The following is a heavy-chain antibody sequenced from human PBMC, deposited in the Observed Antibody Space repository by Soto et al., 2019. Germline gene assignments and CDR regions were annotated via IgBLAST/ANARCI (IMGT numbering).Heavy chain of an antibody. J-gene: IGHJ4*02. V-gene: IGHV3-23*01. CDR2: ISGSGDST. D-gene: IGHD2-15*01. Sequence: WGSLRLSCAASGFTFSSYAINWVRQARGKGLEWVSVISGSGDSTYYADSVKGRFTISRDNSKNTLYLQMNSLRAEDTAVYYCARRGPATYFDYWGQGTLVNVSS. CDR1: GFTFSSYA. CDR3: ARRGPATYFDY.